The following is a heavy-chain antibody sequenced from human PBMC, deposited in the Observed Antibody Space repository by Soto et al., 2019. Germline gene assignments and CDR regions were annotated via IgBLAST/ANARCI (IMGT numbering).Heavy chain of an antibody. Sequence: QVQLVESGGGVVQPGRSLRLSCAASGFTFSSYAMHWVRQAPGKGLDWVAVISYDGSNKYYADSVKGRFTISRDNSKNTLYLQMHSLRAEDTAVYYCARALTIVGVAPARWFDPWGQGPLVTVSS. CDR3: ARALTIVGVAPARWFDP. D-gene: IGHD3-3*01. V-gene: IGHV3-30-3*01. CDR1: GFTFSSYA. CDR2: ISYDGSNK. J-gene: IGHJ5*02.